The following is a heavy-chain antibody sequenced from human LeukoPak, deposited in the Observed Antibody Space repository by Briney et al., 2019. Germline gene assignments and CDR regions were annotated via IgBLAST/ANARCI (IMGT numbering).Heavy chain of an antibody. CDR1: GFTFSSYW. J-gene: IGHJ3*02. Sequence: GGSLRLSCAASGFTFSSYWMSWVRQAPGKGLEWVANIKQDGSEKYYVVSVKGRFTISRDNAKNSLYLQMNSLRAEDTAVYYCARKLPDDAFDIWGQGTMVTVSS. CDR2: IKQDGSEK. V-gene: IGHV3-7*01. D-gene: IGHD1-7*01. CDR3: ARKLPDDAFDI.